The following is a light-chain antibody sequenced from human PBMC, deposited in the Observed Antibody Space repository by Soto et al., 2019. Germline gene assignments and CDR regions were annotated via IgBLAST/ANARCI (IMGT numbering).Light chain of an antibody. CDR3: QHYNNWPLT. Sequence: EIVMTQSPATLSVSPGERATFSCRASQSVSSNLAWYQQKPGQAPRLLIYGASTRATGIPARFSGSGSGTEFTLTISSLQSEDFAVDYCQHYNNWPLTFGGGTKVEI. J-gene: IGKJ4*01. CDR1: QSVSSN. CDR2: GAS. V-gene: IGKV3-15*01.